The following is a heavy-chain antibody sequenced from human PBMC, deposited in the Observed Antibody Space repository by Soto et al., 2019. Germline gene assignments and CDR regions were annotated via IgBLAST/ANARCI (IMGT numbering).Heavy chain of an antibody. CDR2: ISNDGNNN. D-gene: IGHD5-12*01. J-gene: IGHJ4*02. CDR1: GFPFRIYA. Sequence: QVQPVESGGGVVQPGRSRSLSCLVSGFPFRIYAMHWVRQAPGKGLEWVAVISNDGNNNYHADSVKGRFTISRDNSKNTLYLHMDSLRAEDTALYYCSRFVGYGGSEYYFDNWGQGIQVIVST. CDR3: SRFVGYGGSEYYFDN. V-gene: IGHV3-30-3*02.